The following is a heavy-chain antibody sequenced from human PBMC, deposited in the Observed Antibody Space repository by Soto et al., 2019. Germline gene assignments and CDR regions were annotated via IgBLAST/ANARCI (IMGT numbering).Heavy chain of an antibody. Sequence: EVQLVESGGGLVQPGGSLRLSCAASGFTFSTYSMNWVRQAPGKGLEWVSSISSSSGYIYYADSVKGRFTISRDDAKNSLALQRNSMRAEDTAVYYCARVRSYSYGQGYGMDVWGQGTTVTVSS. J-gene: IGHJ6*02. CDR3: ARVRSYSYGQGYGMDV. CDR1: GFTFSTYS. D-gene: IGHD5-18*01. V-gene: IGHV3-21*01. CDR2: ISSSSGYI.